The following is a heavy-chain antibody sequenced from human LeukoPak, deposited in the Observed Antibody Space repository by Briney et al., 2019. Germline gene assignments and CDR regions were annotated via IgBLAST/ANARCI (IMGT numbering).Heavy chain of an antibody. D-gene: IGHD2-15*01. CDR1: GFTFSNYW. Sequence: PGGSLRLSCAASGFTFSNYWMHWVRQAPGKGLVWVSRISSDGSSTSYADSVKGRFTISRDNAKNTLYLQMNSLRAEDTAVYYCAKDLDAVVAATGYWGQGTLVTVSS. CDR2: ISSDGSST. J-gene: IGHJ4*02. V-gene: IGHV3-74*01. CDR3: AKDLDAVVAATGY.